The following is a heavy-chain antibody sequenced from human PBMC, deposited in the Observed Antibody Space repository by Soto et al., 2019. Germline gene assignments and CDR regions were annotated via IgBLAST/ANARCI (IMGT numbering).Heavy chain of an antibody. V-gene: IGHV3-23*01. CDR3: AKKYSSSSRGGYYYYGMDV. CDR2: ISVSGGST. CDR1: GLTFSSYA. D-gene: IGHD6-6*01. Sequence: GGSLRLSCAASGLTFSSYAMIWVGQAPGEGLEWVSAISVSGGSTYYADSVKGRFTISRDNSKNTLYLQMNSLRAEDTAVYYCAKKYSSSSRGGYYYYGMDVWGQGTTVTVSS. J-gene: IGHJ6*02.